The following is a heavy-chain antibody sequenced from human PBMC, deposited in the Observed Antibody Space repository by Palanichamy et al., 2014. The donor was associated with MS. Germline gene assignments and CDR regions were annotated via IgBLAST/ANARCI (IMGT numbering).Heavy chain of an antibody. V-gene: IGHV1-18*01. J-gene: IGHJ4*02. CDR1: GHNFTNYG. Sequence: QVHLVQSGPEVKKPGASVTVSCKASGHNFTNYGFTWVRQAPGQGLEYMGWISPYNGKTNYAQKFQGRVTLTTDTSTSTAYMELRSLRSDDTAVYYCARSPVSRYLEWLSYVGSWGQGTLVPVSS. D-gene: IGHD3-3*01. CDR3: ARSPVSRYLEWLSYVGS. CDR2: ISPYNGKT.